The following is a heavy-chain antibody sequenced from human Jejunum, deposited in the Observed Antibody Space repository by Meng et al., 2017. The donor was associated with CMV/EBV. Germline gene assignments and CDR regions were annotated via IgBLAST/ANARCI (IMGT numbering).Heavy chain of an antibody. Sequence: VQLVQFGADVKNPGAPVKVSCRASGYSFTDYYIHWVRQAPEQGLEWMGWISPNTGATNFAQNFQGRVTMTRGTSVSATYMELSSLTSDDTAVYFCARDPGGSSPVFDYWGQGTLVTVSS. D-gene: IGHD2-8*02. V-gene: IGHV1-2*02. CDR1: GYSFTDYY. CDR3: ARDPGGSSPVFDY. J-gene: IGHJ4*01. CDR2: ISPNTGAT.